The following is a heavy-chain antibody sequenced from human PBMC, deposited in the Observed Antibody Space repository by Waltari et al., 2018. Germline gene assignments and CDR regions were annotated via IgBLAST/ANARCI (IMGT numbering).Heavy chain of an antibody. D-gene: IGHD5-18*01. CDR2: IYDAGST. Sequence: EVQLVESGGGLVHPGGSLRLSCAASGFTVSSNHMSWVRQAPGKGLGWVSLIYDAGSTYYPDSVRGRFTISRDNSKNTVHLQRNSLRVEDTAIYYCARARDEETAMVYFDRWGQGTLVSVSS. CDR3: ARARDEETAMVYFDR. J-gene: IGHJ4*02. CDR1: GFTVSSNH. V-gene: IGHV3-66*02.